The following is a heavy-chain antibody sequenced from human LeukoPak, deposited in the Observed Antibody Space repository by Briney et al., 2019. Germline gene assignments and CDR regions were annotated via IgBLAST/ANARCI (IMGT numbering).Heavy chain of an antibody. CDR2: IDYSGST. CDR3: ARGAIVATALYDAFDI. CDR1: SESFSGYF. D-gene: IGHD5-12*01. Sequence: SETLSLTCAIYSESFSGYFWSWIRQPPGKGLEWIGEIDYSGSTNYNPSLKSRVTISVDTSKNQFSLKLSSVTAADTAVYYCARGAIVATALYDAFDIWGQGTMVTVSS. J-gene: IGHJ3*02. V-gene: IGHV4-34*01.